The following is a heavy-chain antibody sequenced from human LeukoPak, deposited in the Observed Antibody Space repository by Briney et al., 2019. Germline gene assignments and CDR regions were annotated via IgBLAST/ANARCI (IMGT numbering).Heavy chain of an antibody. D-gene: IGHD2-15*01. CDR1: GYTFTSYY. V-gene: IGHV1-46*01. CDR3: ANQGSGGSSGFDY. J-gene: IGHJ4*02. Sequence: EASVKVSCKASGYTFTSYYMHWVRQAPGQGLEWMGIINPSGGSTGYALKFQDRLTMTRDLSTSTVYMELSSLRSEDTAVYYCANQGSGGSSGFDYWGQGTLVTVSS. CDR2: INPSGGST.